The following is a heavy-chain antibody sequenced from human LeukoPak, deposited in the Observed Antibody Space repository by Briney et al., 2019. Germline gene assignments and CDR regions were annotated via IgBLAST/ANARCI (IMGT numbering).Heavy chain of an antibody. Sequence: PGGSLRLSCAASGFTFSSYAMSWVRQSPGKGLEWVSVISDSDGSTYYADSVKGRFAISRDNSKNTLYLQMNSLRVEDTAVYYCSKRGVGGGRTFDHWGQGTLVTVS. D-gene: IGHD4-23*01. CDR2: ISDSDGST. CDR1: GFTFSSYA. J-gene: IGHJ4*02. CDR3: SKRGVGGGRTFDH. V-gene: IGHV3-23*01.